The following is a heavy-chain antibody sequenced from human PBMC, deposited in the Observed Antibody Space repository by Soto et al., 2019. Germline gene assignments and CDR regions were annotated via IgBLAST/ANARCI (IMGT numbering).Heavy chain of an antibody. J-gene: IGHJ4*02. CDR1: GYAFTTYG. V-gene: IGHV1-18*01. CDR2: ISAHNGNT. CDR3: ARGRYGDY. Sequence: QVHLVQSGAEVKKPGASVKVSCKGSGYAFTTYGITWVRQAPGQGLEWMGWISAHNGNTNYAQKLQGRVTVTRDTSTSTAYMELRSLRSDDTAVYYCARGRYGDYWGQGALVTVST. D-gene: IGHD1-1*01.